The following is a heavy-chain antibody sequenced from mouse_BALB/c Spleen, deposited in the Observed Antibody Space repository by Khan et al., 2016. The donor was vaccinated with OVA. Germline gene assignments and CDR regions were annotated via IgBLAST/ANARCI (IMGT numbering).Heavy chain of an antibody. CDR1: GYTFTTYW. D-gene: IGHD2-1*01. V-gene: IGHV1-7*01. Sequence: VQLQQSGAELTKPGASVKMSCTASGYTFTTYWMHWIKQRPGQGLEWIGYINPSTGYTEYNQKFKDKAKLTADESSSTAYMQLNSLTSEASAVYNCARGGWYGIFPSWGKGTVVPASA. CDR2: INPSTGYT. J-gene: IGHJ3*01. CDR3: ARGGWYGIFPS.